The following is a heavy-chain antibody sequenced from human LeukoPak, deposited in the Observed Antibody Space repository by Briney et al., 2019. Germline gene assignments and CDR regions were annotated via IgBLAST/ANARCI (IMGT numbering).Heavy chain of an antibody. Sequence: GGSLRLSCAASGFTFSNAWMNWVRQAPGKGLEWVGRIKSKTDGGTTDYAAPVKGRFTISRDNSKNMLYLQMNSLRAEDTAVYYCAKDQRWESPHYLDSWGQGTLVTVSS. J-gene: IGHJ4*02. CDR2: IKSKTDGGTT. D-gene: IGHD1-26*01. CDR1: GFTFSNAW. V-gene: IGHV3-15*07. CDR3: AKDQRWESPHYLDS.